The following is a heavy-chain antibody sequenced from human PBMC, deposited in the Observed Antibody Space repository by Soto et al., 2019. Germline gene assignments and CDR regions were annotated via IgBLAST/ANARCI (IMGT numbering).Heavy chain of an antibody. D-gene: IGHD7-27*01. CDR2: INHSGST. CDR1: GGSFSGYY. Sequence: SETLSLTCAVYGGSFSGYYWSWIRQPPGKGLEWIGGINHSGSTNYNPSLKSRVTISVDTSKNQFSLKLSSVTAADTAIYYCTRANWYSEYWGQGTLVTVSS. V-gene: IGHV4-34*01. J-gene: IGHJ4*02. CDR3: TRANWYSEY.